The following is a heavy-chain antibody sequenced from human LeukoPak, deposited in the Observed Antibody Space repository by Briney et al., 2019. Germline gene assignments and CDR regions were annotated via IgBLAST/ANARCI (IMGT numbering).Heavy chain of an antibody. J-gene: IGHJ3*02. D-gene: IGHD6-13*01. V-gene: IGHV1-18*01. CDR3: ARDSSSWYSHHDAFDI. CDR1: GYTFSTYP. Sequence: ASVKVSCKASGYTFSTYPINWVRQAPGQGLEWMGWISAYNGNTNYAQKLQGRVTMTTDTSTSTAYMELRSLRSDDTAVYYCARDSSSWYSHHDAFDIWGQGTMVTVSS. CDR2: ISAYNGNT.